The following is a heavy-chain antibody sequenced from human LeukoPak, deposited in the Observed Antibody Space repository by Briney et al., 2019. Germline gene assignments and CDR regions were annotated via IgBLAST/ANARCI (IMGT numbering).Heavy chain of an antibody. CDR3: ARTYCSGGSCYDY. D-gene: IGHD2-15*01. V-gene: IGHV4-4*02. J-gene: IGHJ4*02. Sequence: KASGTLSLTCAVSGGSISSSNWWSWVRQPPGKGLEWIGEIYHSGSTNYNPSLKSRVTISVDESKNQFSLKLSSVTAADTAVYYCARTYCSGGSCYDYWGQGTLVTASS. CDR2: IYHSGST. CDR1: GGSISSSNW.